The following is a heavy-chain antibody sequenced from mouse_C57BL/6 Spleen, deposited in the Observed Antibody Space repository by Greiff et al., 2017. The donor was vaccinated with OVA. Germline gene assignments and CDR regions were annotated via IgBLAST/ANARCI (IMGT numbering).Heavy chain of an antibody. V-gene: IGHV1-50*01. CDR2: IDPSDSYT. CDR3: ARSCDYHYFDY. J-gene: IGHJ2*01. Sequence: VKLQQPGAELVKPGASVKLSCKASGYTFTSYWMQWVKQRPGQGLEWIGEIDPSDSYTNYNQKFKGKATLTVDTSSSTAYMQLSSLTSEDSAVYYCARSCDYHYFDYWGQGTTLTVSS. CDR1: GYTFTSYW. D-gene: IGHD2-4*01.